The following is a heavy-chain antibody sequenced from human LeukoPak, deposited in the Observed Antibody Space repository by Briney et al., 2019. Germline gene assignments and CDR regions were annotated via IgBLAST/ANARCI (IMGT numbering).Heavy chain of an antibody. CDR1: GGSISSYY. J-gene: IGHJ5*02. CDR2: IYYSGST. CDR3: ARTCSGGSCYPYNWFDP. V-gene: IGHV4-59*08. Sequence: SESLSLTCTVSGGSISSYYWSWIRQPPGKGREWIGSIYYSGSTNYNPSLKSRVTISVDTSKNQFSLKLSSVTAADTAVYYCARTCSGGSCYPYNWFDPWGQGTLVTVSS. D-gene: IGHD2-15*01.